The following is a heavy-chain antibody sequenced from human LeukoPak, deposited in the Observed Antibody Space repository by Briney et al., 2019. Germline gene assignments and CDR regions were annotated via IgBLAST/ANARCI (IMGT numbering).Heavy chain of an antibody. J-gene: IGHJ3*02. CDR3: AKDRPRDRRGAFDI. CDR1: GFAFSIYG. Sequence: GGSLRLSCAASGFAFSIYGMGWVRQSPGKGLEWVSAISGSGGSTYYADSVKGRFTISRDNSKNTLYLQMNSLRAEDTAVYYCAKDRPRDRRGAFDIWGQGTMVTVSS. V-gene: IGHV3-23*01. CDR2: ISGSGGST.